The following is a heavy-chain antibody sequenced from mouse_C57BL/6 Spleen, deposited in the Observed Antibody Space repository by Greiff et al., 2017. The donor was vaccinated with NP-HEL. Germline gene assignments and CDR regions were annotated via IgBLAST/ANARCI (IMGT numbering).Heavy chain of an antibody. V-gene: IGHV5-16*01. CDR2: INYDGSST. Sequence: EVKLMESEGGLVQPGSSIKLSCTASGFTFSDYYMAWVRQVPEKGLEWVANINYDGSSTYYLDSLKSRFIISRDNAKNILYLQMSSLKSEDTATYYGARVDFYYFDYWGQGTTLTVSS. J-gene: IGHJ2*01. CDR1: GFTFSDYY. CDR3: ARVDFYYFDY.